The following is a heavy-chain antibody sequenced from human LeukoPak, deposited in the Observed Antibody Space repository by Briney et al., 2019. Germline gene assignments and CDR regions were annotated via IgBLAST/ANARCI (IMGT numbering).Heavy chain of an antibody. CDR3: AKDLDIVVVPAAVYFDY. D-gene: IGHD2-2*03. CDR2: ISSSGGST. CDR1: GFTFSSYA. Sequence: PGGSLRLSCAASGFTFSSYAMSWVRQAPGKGLEWVSAISSSGGSTYYADSVKGRFTISRDNSKNTLYLQMNSLRAEDTAVYYCAKDLDIVVVPAAVYFDYWGQGTLVTVSS. V-gene: IGHV3-23*01. J-gene: IGHJ4*02.